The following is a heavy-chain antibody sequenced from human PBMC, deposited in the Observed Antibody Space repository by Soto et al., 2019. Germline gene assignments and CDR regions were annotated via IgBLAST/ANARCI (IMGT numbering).Heavy chain of an antibody. V-gene: IGHV3-9*01. CDR2: ISWNSVRI. J-gene: IGHJ6*03. Sequence: PGGSLRLSCAASGFTFDDYDMHWVRQAPGKGLEWVSGISWNSVRIGYADSVKGRFTISRDNAKNSLYLQMNSLRADDTALYYCAKDTRYYYYMDVWGKGTSVTVSS. CDR3: AKDTRYYYYMDV. CDR1: GFTFDDYD.